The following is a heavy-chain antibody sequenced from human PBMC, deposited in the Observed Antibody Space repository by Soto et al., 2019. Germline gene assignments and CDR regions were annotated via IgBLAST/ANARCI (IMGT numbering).Heavy chain of an antibody. J-gene: IGHJ6*02. V-gene: IGHV3-23*01. CDR2: ISGSGGST. Sequence: LRLSCAASGFTFSSYAMSWVRQAPGKGLEWVSAISGSGGSTYYADSVKGRFTISRDNSKNTLYLQMNSLRAEDTAVYYCAASLYDVIPYGMDVWGQGTTVTVSS. CDR1: GFTFSSYA. CDR3: AASLYDVIPYGMDV. D-gene: IGHD5-12*01.